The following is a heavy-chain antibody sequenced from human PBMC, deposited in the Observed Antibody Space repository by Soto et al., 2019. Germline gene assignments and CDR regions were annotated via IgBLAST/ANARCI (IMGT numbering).Heavy chain of an antibody. J-gene: IGHJ4*02. CDR1: GYPFQNCG. CDR3: AIDYNDSSGYYY. D-gene: IGHD3-22*01. CDR2: ISGYNGNT. Sequence: ASVKVSCKASGYPFQNCGISWVRQAPGQGLEWMGWISGYNGNTNYAQMLQGRVTMTTDTSTTTAYMELRGLRFDDTAVYYCAIDYNDSSGYYYWGQGTLVTVSS. V-gene: IGHV1-18*01.